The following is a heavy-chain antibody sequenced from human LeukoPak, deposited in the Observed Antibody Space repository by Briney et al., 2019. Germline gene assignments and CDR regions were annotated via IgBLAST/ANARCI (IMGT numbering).Heavy chain of an antibody. J-gene: IGHJ4*02. CDR3: ARNRPGQAIDY. CDR2: IFHDGST. V-gene: IGHV4-30-2*01. Sequence: SETLSLTCTVSGGSISSGGYFWSWIRRPPGKGLEWIAYIFHDGSTYYSPSLKSRVTISVDRSKNHFSLKLSSVTAADTAVYYCARNRPGQAIDYWGQGTLVTVSS. CDR1: GGSISSGGYF. D-gene: IGHD1-14*01.